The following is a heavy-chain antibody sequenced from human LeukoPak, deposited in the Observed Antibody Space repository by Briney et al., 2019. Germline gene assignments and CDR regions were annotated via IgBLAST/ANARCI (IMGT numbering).Heavy chain of an antibody. CDR2: VYYSGST. CDR3: ARGRDFWSGYSFDY. J-gene: IGHJ4*02. D-gene: IGHD3-3*01. V-gene: IGHV4-59*01. CDR1: GGSISTYY. Sequence: SETLSLTCTVSGGSISTYYWSWVRQPPGKGLEWIGYVYYSGSTEYNPSLKGRVTISVDTSKIQFSLKLNSMTAADTAVYYCARGRDFWSGYSFDYWGQGALVTVSS.